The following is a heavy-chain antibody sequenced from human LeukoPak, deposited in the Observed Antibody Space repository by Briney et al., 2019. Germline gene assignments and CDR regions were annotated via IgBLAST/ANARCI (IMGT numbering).Heavy chain of an antibody. V-gene: IGHV3-21*01. Sequence: GGSLRLSCAASGFTFSSHTMNWVRQAPGKGLEWASSISSSSSSIYYADSMKGRFTISRDNAKNSLYLQMNSLRAEDTAVYYCAKSFWWFGEFTPFNYWGQGTLVTVSS. J-gene: IGHJ4*02. CDR3: AKSFWWFGEFTPFNY. CDR2: ISSSSSSI. CDR1: GFTFSSHT. D-gene: IGHD3-10*01.